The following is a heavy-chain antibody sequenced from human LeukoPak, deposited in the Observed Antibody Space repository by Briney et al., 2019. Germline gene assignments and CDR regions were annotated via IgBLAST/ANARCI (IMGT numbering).Heavy chain of an antibody. V-gene: IGHV1-69*04. Sequence: GASVKASCKASGGTFSSYAISWVRQAPGQGLEWMGRIIPILGIANYAQKFQGRVTITADKSTSTAYMELSSLRSEDTAVYYCARDFEYYDSSDLGIDPWGQGTLVTVSS. CDR2: IIPILGIA. CDR3: ARDFEYYDSSDLGIDP. D-gene: IGHD3-22*01. J-gene: IGHJ5*02. CDR1: GGTFSSYA.